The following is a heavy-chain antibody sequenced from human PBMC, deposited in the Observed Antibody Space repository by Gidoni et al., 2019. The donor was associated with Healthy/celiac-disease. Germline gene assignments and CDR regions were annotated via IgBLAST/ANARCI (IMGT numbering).Heavy chain of an antibody. V-gene: IGHV3-15*01. J-gene: IGHJ6*02. D-gene: IGHD3-3*02. CDR2: IKSKTDGGTT. Sequence: VQLVASGGCLVMPVGSLRLSCAASGFTFSNAWMSCVRQAPGKGLEWVGRIKSKTDGGTTDYAAPVKGRFTISRDDSKNTLYLQMNSLKTEDTAVYYCTTDRHVWSGYYYYGMDVWGQGTTVTVSS. CDR1: GFTFSNAW. CDR3: TTDRHVWSGYYYYGMDV.